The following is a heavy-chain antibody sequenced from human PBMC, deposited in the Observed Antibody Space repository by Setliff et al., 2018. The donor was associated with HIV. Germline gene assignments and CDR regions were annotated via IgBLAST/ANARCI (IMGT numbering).Heavy chain of an antibody. D-gene: IGHD1-26*01. CDR3: ARTRGRALVSYYFDS. V-gene: IGHV4-59*01. CDR2: VSNTGTT. J-gene: IGHJ4*02. Sequence: SETLSLTCSVSAGSISAYYWSWVRQSPGRGLEWIGYVSNTGTTSYNPSLNNRVTMSLDTSRDQFSLKLSSVTAADTAVYYCARTRGRALVSYYFDSWGQGRLVTVSS. CDR1: AGSISAYY.